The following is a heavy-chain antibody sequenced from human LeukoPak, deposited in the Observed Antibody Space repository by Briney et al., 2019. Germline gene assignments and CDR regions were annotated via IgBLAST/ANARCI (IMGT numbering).Heavy chain of an antibody. CDR2: IWYNGSNK. CDR3: ARGIYYDSSGSPWGYYFDY. D-gene: IGHD3-22*01. CDR1: GFTFSSYG. J-gene: IGHJ4*02. V-gene: IGHV3-33*08. Sequence: PGGSLRLSCAASGFTFSSYGMHWVRQAPGKGLEWVAVIWYNGSNKYYAGSVEGRFTISRDNSKNILYLQMNSLGAEDTAVYFCARGIYYDSSGSPWGYYFDYWGQGALVTVSS.